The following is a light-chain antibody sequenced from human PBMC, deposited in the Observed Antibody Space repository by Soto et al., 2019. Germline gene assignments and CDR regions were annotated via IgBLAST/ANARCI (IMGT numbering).Light chain of an antibody. J-gene: IGKJ2*01. V-gene: IGKV1-5*01. CDR2: DAS. Sequence: DIQMTQSPSTLSASVGDSVTITCRASQSISNWLAWYQQKPGKAPKLLIYDASTLESGVPSRFSGSGSGTDFTLTISSLQPDDFATYYCQQYNTCSSFGQGTKLEIK. CDR3: QQYNTCSS. CDR1: QSISNW.